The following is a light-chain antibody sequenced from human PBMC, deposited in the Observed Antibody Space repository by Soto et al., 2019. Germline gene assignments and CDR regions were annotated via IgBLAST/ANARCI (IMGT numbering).Light chain of an antibody. V-gene: IGLV2-14*01. CDR2: EVS. Sequence: QSVLTQPASVSGSPGQSLTISCTGTSSDVGAYDFVSWYQQHPDKAPKLMIYEVSNRPSGVSNRFSGSKSVNTATLTISGLQAEDEADYYCSSYTSSSTRVFGTGTKVNV. J-gene: IGLJ1*01. CDR1: SSDVGAYDF. CDR3: SSYTSSSTRV.